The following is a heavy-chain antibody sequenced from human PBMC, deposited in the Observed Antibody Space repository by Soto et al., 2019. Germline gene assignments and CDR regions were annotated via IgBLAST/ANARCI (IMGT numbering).Heavy chain of an antibody. CDR2: IYWAGDL. J-gene: IGHJ4*02. CDR3: AHGYVQLLSTFHYFDS. CDR1: GFSLNGNGVG. V-gene: IGHV2-5*02. Sequence: SGPTLVNPTQTLTLTCNFSGFSLNGNGVGVGWIRQPPGKALEWLALIYWAGDLRYSPALKSRLTITQDPSKDQVVLTMTNMDPTDSGTSNCAHGYVQLLSTFHYFDSWGQGIRVTVSS. D-gene: IGHD5-12*01.